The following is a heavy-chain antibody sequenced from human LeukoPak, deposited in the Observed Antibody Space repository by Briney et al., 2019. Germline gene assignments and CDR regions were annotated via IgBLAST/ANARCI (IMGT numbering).Heavy chain of an antibody. J-gene: IGHJ6*02. CDR3: ATGRDADSARGYYDMDV. V-gene: IGHV4-4*07. CDR1: GGSITGYY. Sequence: SETLSLTCTVSGGSITGYYWTWIRQPAGKGLEWIGRIYSGGSTNYNPPLKSRVTMSVHTSKNQFSLKLSSVTAADTAVYYCATGRDADSARGYYDMDVWGQGTTVTVSS. CDR2: IYSGGST. D-gene: IGHD5-24*01.